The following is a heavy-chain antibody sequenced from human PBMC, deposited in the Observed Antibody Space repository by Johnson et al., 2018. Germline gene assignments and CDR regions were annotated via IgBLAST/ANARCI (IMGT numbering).Heavy chain of an antibody. CDR3: ARSITARPEDAFDI. V-gene: IGHV5-51*01. J-gene: IGHJ3*02. Sequence: SCTTHWIGWVRQMPGKGPEYMGIIYPGDSDTRYSLPFQGQVTISADKSINTAYLQWSSLKASDTAIYYCARSITARPEDAFDIWGQGTRVTVSS. CDR2: IYPGDSDT. D-gene: IGHD6-6*01. CDR1: SCTTHW.